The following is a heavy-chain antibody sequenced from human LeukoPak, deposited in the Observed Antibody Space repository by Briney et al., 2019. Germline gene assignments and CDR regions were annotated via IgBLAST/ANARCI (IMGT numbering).Heavy chain of an antibody. V-gene: IGHV3-23*01. CDR2: ISGSGGST. D-gene: IGHD2-15*01. CDR3: AKVGGYCSGGSCFDY. Sequence: PGGSLRLSCAASGFTFSSYAMSWVRQAPGKGLEWVSAISGSGGSTYYADSVKGRFTISRDNSKNTLYLQMNSLRAEDTAVYYCAKVGGYCSGGSCFDYWGQGTLVTVSS. J-gene: IGHJ4*02. CDR1: GFTFSSYA.